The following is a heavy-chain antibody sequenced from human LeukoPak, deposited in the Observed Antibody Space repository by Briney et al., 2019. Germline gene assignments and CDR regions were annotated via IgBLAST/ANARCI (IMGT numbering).Heavy chain of an antibody. D-gene: IGHD1-26*01. Sequence: SVTLSCTASGGTFSSYAISWVRQAPGQGLEWMGGIITSVGTANYAQNFQGRVTITVDESTSTAYMELSSLRSEDTAVYYCARSHSGSYSEYFQHWGQGTLVTVSS. V-gene: IGHV1-69*13. CDR1: GGTFSSYA. CDR3: ARSHSGSYSEYFQH. CDR2: IITSVGTA. J-gene: IGHJ1*01.